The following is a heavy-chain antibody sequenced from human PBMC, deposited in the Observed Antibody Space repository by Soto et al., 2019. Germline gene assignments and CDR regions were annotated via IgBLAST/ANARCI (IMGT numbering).Heavy chain of an antibody. CDR1: GGSISSGGYY. Sequence: LCGGSISSGGYYWSWIRQHPGKGLEWIGYIYYSGSPYYHPSLKSRVTISVDTSKNQFSLKLSSVTAADTAVYYCARDLGYCSGGSCYPGYNWFDPWGQGTLVTVSS. V-gene: IGHV4-31*02. J-gene: IGHJ5*02. D-gene: IGHD2-15*01. CDR3: ARDLGYCSGGSCYPGYNWFDP. CDR2: IYYSGSP.